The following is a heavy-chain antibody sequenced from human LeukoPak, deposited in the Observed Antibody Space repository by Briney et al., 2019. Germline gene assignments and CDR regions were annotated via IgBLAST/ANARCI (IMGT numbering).Heavy chain of an antibody. V-gene: IGHV3-33*06. CDR1: GFTFSSYG. Sequence: PGGSLRLSCAASGFTFSSYGMYWVRQAPGKGLEWVAVIWYDGSKRYYADSVKGRFTISRDNSKNTVYLQMNSLRAEDTAVYYCAKRASGSGTSLYYFDYWGQGTLVTVSS. D-gene: IGHD3-10*01. J-gene: IGHJ4*02. CDR3: AKRASGSGTSLYYFDY. CDR2: IWYDGSKR.